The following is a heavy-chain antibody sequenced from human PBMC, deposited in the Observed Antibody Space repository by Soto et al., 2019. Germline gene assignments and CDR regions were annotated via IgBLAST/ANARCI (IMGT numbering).Heavy chain of an antibody. Sequence: SETLSLTCTVSGGSVSSGNYYWSWIRQPTGKELEWIGYIYNSGCTNYNPSLKSRVTISVDTSKNQFSLKLSSVTAADTAVYYCARGRRSDSSGYHSDFDYWGQGTLVTVSS. CDR3: ARGRRSDSSGYHSDFDY. D-gene: IGHD3-22*01. J-gene: IGHJ4*02. CDR2: IYNSGCT. V-gene: IGHV4-61*01. CDR1: GGSVSSGNYY.